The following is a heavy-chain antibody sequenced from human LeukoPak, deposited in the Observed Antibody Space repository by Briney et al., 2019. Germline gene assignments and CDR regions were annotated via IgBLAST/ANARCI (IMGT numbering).Heavy chain of an antibody. CDR2: ICYDGSNK. CDR3: ARERTLYVSGSGYGMDV. CDR1: GFAFSSYG. Sequence: GGSLRLSCAASGFAFSSYGMHWVRQAPGKGLEWVALICYDGSNKYYADSVKGRFTISRDSSKNTLYLEMSSLRAEDTAVYFCARERTLYVSGSGYGMDVWGQGTTVTVSS. D-gene: IGHD3-10*01. V-gene: IGHV3-33*01. J-gene: IGHJ6*02.